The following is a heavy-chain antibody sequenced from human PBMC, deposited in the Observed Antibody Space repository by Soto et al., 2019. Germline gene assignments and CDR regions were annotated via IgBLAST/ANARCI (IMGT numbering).Heavy chain of an antibody. CDR1: GFTFSSYA. CDR3: AKSRTYTRWFDP. Sequence: EVQLLESGGGLVQPGGSLRLSCAASGFTFSSYAMSWVRQAPGKGLEWVSAISGSGGSTYYADSVKGRFTISRDNTKNTLYLQMNSLRAEDTAVYYCAKSRTYTRWFDPWGQGTLVTVSS. J-gene: IGHJ5*02. CDR2: ISGSGGST. D-gene: IGHD1-1*01. V-gene: IGHV3-23*01.